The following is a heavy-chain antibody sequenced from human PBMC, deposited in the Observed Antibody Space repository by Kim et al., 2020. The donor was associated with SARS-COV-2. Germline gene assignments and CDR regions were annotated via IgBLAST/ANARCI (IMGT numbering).Heavy chain of an antibody. V-gene: IGHV3-23*01. D-gene: IGHD2-2*01. Sequence: RFTISRDNSRNTLYLQMNSLRAEDTAVYYCAKGGDFVVVPAAMGSGNFDCWGQGTLVTVSS. CDR3: AKGGDFVVVPAAMGSGNFDC. J-gene: IGHJ4*02.